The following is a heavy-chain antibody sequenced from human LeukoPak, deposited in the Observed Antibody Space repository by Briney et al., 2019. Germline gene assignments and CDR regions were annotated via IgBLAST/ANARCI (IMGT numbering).Heavy chain of an antibody. CDR2: IIPIFGTA. CDR3: ARGAATSQWELLLAFDY. D-gene: IGHD1-26*01. CDR1: GGTFSSYA. J-gene: IGHJ4*02. V-gene: IGHV1-69*01. Sequence: VASVKVSCKASGGTFSSYAISWVRQAPGQGLEWMGGIIPIFGTANYAQKFQGRVTITADESTSTAYMELSSLRSEDTAVYYCARGAATSQWELLLAFDYWGQGTLVTVSS.